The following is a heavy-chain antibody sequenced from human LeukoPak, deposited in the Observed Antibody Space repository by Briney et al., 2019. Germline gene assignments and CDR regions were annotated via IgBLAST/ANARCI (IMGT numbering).Heavy chain of an antibody. CDR3: ARLQYCSGGSCYPYAFDI. Sequence: GESLKISCKGSGYSFTSYWIGWVRQMPGKGLEWMGIIYPGDSDTRYSPSFQGQVTISADKSISTAYLQWSSLKASDTAMYYCARLQYCSGGSCYPYAFDIWGQGTMVTVSS. V-gene: IGHV5-51*01. J-gene: IGHJ3*02. D-gene: IGHD2-15*01. CDR2: IYPGDSDT. CDR1: GYSFTSYW.